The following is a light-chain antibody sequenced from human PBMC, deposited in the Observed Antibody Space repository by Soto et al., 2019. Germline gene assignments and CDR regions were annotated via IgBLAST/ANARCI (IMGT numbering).Light chain of an antibody. Sequence: QSALTQPASVSGSPGQSITISCTGTSSDVGNYIFVSWYRQHPGKAPKLMIYDINNRPSGVSNRFSGSKSGNTASLTISGLQAEDGADYYCVSYTTSASYVFGTGTRSPS. CDR2: DIN. CDR3: VSYTTSASYV. J-gene: IGLJ1*01. V-gene: IGLV2-14*03. CDR1: SSDVGNYIF.